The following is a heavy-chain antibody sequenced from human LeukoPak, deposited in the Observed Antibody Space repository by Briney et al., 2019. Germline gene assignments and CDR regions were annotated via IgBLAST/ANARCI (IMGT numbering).Heavy chain of an antibody. V-gene: IGHV3-23*01. D-gene: IGHD5-12*01. Sequence: GGSLRLSCAASGFTLSSYAMSGVRQAPGKGLEGVSTFGRRGGSTFYADSVKGRFTISRDNSKNTLYLQMNSLRAEDTAVYYCAKRVSSGLYYFDYWGQGTLVTVSS. CDR2: FGRRGGST. CDR3: AKRVSSGLYYFDY. CDR1: GFTLSSYA. J-gene: IGHJ4*02.